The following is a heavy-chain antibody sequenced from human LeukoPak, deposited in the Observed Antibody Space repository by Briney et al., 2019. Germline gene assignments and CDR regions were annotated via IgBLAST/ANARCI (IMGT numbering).Heavy chain of an antibody. CDR3: ARAGAAAGYYFDY. Sequence: ASVKVSCKASGYTFTGYYMHWVRQAPGQGLEWMGWINPNSGGTNYAQKFQGRVTMTRDTSISTAYMELSRLRSDDTAVYYCARAGAAAGYYFDYWGQGTLVTVSS. V-gene: IGHV1-2*02. CDR2: INPNSGGT. D-gene: IGHD6-13*01. CDR1: GYTFTGYY. J-gene: IGHJ4*02.